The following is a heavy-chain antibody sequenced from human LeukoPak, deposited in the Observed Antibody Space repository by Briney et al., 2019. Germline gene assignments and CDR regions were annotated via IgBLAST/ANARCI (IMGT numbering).Heavy chain of an antibody. V-gene: IGHV3-21*01. Sequence: PGRSLRLSCAASGFTFSSYGMHWVRQAPGKGLEWVSSISSSSSYIYYADSVKGRFTISRDNAKNSLYLQMNSLRAEDTAVYYCAGSSSSWYWFDPWGQGTLVTVSS. CDR1: GFTFSSYG. CDR3: AGSSSSWYWFDP. J-gene: IGHJ5*02. CDR2: ISSSSSYI. D-gene: IGHD6-13*01.